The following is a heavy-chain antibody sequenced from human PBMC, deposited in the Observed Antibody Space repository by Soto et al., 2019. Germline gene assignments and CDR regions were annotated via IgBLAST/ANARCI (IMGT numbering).Heavy chain of an antibody. CDR3: ARVMVRGAMAHYYYYGMDV. CDR1: GYTFTSYD. V-gene: IGHV1-8*01. CDR2: MNPNSGNT. Sequence: ASVKVSCKSSGYTFTSYDINWVRQATGQGLEWMGWMNPNSGNTGYAQKFQGRVTMTRNTSISTAYMELSSLRSEDTAVYYCARVMVRGAMAHYYYYGMDVWGQGTTVTVSS. J-gene: IGHJ6*02. D-gene: IGHD3-10*01.